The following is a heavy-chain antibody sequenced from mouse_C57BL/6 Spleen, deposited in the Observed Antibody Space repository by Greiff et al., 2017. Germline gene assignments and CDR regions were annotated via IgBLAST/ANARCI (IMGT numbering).Heavy chain of an antibody. Sequence: VQLQQSGAELVRPGTSVKVSCKASGYAFTNYLIEGVKQRPGQGLGWIGVINTGSGGTKYNEKFKGKATLTADNSSSTSYMQLSSLTSEDSAVYFCARSYDYDRAYWGQRPLVTVSA. J-gene: IGHJ3*01. CDR1: GYAFTNYL. CDR3: ARSYDYDRAY. CDR2: INTGSGGT. V-gene: IGHV1-54*01. D-gene: IGHD2-4*01.